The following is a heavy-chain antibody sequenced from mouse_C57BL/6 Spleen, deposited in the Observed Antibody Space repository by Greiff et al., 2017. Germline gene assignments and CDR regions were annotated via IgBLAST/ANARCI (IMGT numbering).Heavy chain of an antibody. V-gene: IGHV1-64*01. D-gene: IGHD1-1*01. CDR1: GYTFTSYW. Sequence: VQLQQPGAELVKPGASVKLSCKASGYTFTSYWMHWVKQRPGQGLEWIGMIHPNSGSTNYNEKFKSKATLTVDKSSSTAYMQLSSLTSEDSAVYYCARHYYGSSYVDFDYWGQGTTLTVSS. J-gene: IGHJ2*01. CDR2: IHPNSGST. CDR3: ARHYYGSSYVDFDY.